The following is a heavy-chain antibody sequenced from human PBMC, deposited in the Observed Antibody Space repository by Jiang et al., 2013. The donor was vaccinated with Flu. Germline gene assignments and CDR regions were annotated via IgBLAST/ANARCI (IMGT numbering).Heavy chain of an antibody. CDR1: GGSISSGAYY. CDR2: IYHSGST. J-gene: IGHJ4*02. CDR3: ARGLTIFGVVTTQYFDY. D-gene: IGHD3-3*01. V-gene: IGHV4-31*03. Sequence: GSGLVKPSQTLSLTCTVSGGSISSGAYYWSWIRQHPGKGLEWIGFIYHSGSTHYNPSLKSRVTISLDTSKNQFSLRLSSVTAADTAVYYCARGLTIFGVVTTQYFDYWGQGTLVTVSS.